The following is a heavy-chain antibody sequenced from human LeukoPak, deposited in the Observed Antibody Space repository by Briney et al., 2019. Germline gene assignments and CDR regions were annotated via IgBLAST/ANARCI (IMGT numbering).Heavy chain of an antibody. V-gene: IGHV3-21*04. J-gene: IGHJ4*02. D-gene: IGHD3-10*01. Sequence: GGSLRLSCAASGFTFTAYTINWVRQAPGKGLEWVSYISGSTTDIYYADSVKGRFTISRDNSKNTLYLQMNSLRAEDTAVYYCAKNYGSGSYYNVFPDYFDYWGQGTLVTVSS. CDR1: GFTFTAYT. CDR3: AKNYGSGSYYNVFPDYFDY. CDR2: ISGSTTDI.